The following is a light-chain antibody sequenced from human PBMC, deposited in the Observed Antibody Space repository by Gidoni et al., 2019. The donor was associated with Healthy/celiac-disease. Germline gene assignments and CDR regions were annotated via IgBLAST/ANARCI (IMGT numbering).Light chain of an antibody. CDR2: AAS. V-gene: IGKV1-39*01. CDR3: QQSYSTRYT. J-gene: IGKJ2*01. CDR1: QSISSY. Sequence: DTQMTQSPSSLSASVGDRVTITCRASQSISSYFNWYQQKPGNAPKLLIYAASSLQSGVPARFSGSGSGTDFTLTISSLQPEDFATYYCQQSYSTRYTFGQGTKLEIK.